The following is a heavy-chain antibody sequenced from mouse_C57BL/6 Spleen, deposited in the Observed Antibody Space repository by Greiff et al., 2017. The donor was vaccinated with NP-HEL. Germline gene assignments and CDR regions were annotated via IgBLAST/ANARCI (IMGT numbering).Heavy chain of an antibody. D-gene: IGHD2-10*01. Sequence: QVQLQQSGAELVMPGASVKLSCKASGYTFTSYWMHWVKQRPGQGLEWIGEIDPSDSYTNYNQKFKGKSTLTVDKSSSTAYMQLSSLTSEDSAVYYCARAYYGNYFDYWGQGTTLTVSS. CDR2: IDPSDSYT. CDR1: GYTFTSYW. CDR3: ARAYYGNYFDY. J-gene: IGHJ2*01. V-gene: IGHV1-69*01.